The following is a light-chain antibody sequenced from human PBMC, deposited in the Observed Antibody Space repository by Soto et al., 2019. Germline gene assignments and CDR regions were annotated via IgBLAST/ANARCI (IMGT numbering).Light chain of an antibody. Sequence: QPASVSGSPGQSITISCTGTSSDVGGYNYVSWYQQHPGKAPKLMIYEVSNRPSGVSNRFSGSKSGNTASLTISGLQAEDEADYYCSSYASSITYVFGTGTKVTVL. CDR3: SSYASSITYV. J-gene: IGLJ1*01. CDR1: SSDVGGYNY. V-gene: IGLV2-14*01. CDR2: EVS.